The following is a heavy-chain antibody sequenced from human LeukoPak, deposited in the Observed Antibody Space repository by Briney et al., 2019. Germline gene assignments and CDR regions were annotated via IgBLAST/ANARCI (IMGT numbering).Heavy chain of an antibody. CDR2: ISGSGGST. D-gene: IGHD6-19*01. Sequence: SGGSLRLSCAASGFTFSSYGMSWVRQAPGKGLEWVSAISGSGGSTYYADSVKGRFTISRDNSKNTLYLQMNSLRAEDTAVYYCARGASVVAGSDDAFDIWGQGTMVTVSS. V-gene: IGHV3-23*01. CDR1: GFTFSSYG. CDR3: ARGASVVAGSDDAFDI. J-gene: IGHJ3*02.